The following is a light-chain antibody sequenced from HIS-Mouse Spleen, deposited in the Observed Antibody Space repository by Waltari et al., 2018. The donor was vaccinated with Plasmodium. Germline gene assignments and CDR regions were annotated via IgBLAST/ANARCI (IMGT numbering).Light chain of an antibody. CDR1: QGISSY. CDR2: AAS. J-gene: IGKJ4*01. Sequence: DIQLTQSPSFLSASVGERVTITCRASQGISSYLAWSQQKPGKAPKLLSYAASTLQSGVPSRFSGSGSGTEFTLTISSLQPEDFATYYCQQLNSYPLTFGGGTKVEIK. CDR3: QQLNSYPLT. V-gene: IGKV1-9*01.